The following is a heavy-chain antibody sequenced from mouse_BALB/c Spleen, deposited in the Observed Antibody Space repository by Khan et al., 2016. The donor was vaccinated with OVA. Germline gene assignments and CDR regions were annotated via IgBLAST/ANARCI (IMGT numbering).Heavy chain of an antibody. D-gene: IGHD2-14*01. CDR1: GYSITSGYG. CDR2: ISYSGST. CDR3: ARRDRIKY. J-gene: IGHJ2*01. V-gene: IGHV3-2*02. Sequence: EVQLLESGPGLVKPSQSLSPTCTVTGYSITSGYGWNWIRQFPGNKLELMGYISYSGSTNYNPSLKSRISITRDTSKNQFFLQLNSVTTEDTATFYCARRDRIKYWGQGTTLTVSA.